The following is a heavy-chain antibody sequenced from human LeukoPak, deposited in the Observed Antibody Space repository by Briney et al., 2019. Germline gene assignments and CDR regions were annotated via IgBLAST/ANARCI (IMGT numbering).Heavy chain of an antibody. J-gene: IGHJ4*02. CDR2: NYYSGST. CDR1: GGSISSSSYY. Sequence: PSETLSLTCTVSGGSISSSSYYWGWIRQPPGKGLEWIGSNYYSGSTYYNPSLKSRVTISVDTSKNQFSLKLSSVTAADTAVYYCASLEWLYTPFDYWGQGTLVTVPS. V-gene: IGHV4-39*01. D-gene: IGHD3-3*01. CDR3: ASLEWLYTPFDY.